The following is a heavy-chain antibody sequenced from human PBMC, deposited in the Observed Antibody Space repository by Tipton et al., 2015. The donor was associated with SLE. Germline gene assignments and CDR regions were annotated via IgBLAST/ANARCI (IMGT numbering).Heavy chain of an antibody. D-gene: IGHD2-15*01. V-gene: IGHV3-23*03. CDR3: AKERGGGNFDY. Sequence: SLRLSCAASGFTFSSYAMHWVRQAPGKGLQWVSVIFSGGNTYYADSVQGRFTISRDVSESTLYLQMNSLRVEDTAIYYCAKERGGGNFDYWGQGTLVTVSS. J-gene: IGHJ4*02. CDR2: IFSGGNT. CDR1: GFTFSSYA.